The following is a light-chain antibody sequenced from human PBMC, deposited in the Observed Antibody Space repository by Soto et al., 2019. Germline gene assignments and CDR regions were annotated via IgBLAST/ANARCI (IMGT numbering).Light chain of an antibody. CDR1: QSVNNH. J-gene: IGKJ4*01. CDR2: EAS. CDR3: QQYNNWPFLLT. V-gene: IGKV3-11*01. Sequence: EIVLTQSPATVSLSPGERATLSCRASQSVNNHLAWYQQKPGQAPRLLIYEASNRATGIPARFSGSGSGTDFTLTISSLEPEDFAVYYCQQYNNWPFLLTVGGGTKVEI.